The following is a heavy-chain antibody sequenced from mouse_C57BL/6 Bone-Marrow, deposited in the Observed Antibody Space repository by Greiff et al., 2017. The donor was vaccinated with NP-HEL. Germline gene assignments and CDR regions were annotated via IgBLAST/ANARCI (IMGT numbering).Heavy chain of an antibody. D-gene: IGHD1-1*01. CDR2: ISDGGSYT. CDR1: GFTFSSYA. V-gene: IGHV5-4*01. Sequence: EVNVVESGGGLVKPGGSLKLSCAASGFTFSSYAMSWVRQTPEKRLEWVATISDGGSYTYYPDNVKGRFTISRDNAKNNLYLQMSHLKSEDTAMYYCAREVLQFAYWGQGTLVTVSA. J-gene: IGHJ3*01. CDR3: AREVLQFAY.